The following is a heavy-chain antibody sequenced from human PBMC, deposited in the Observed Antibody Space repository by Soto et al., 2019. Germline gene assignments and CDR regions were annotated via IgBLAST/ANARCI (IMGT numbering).Heavy chain of an antibody. J-gene: IGHJ5*01. Sequence: QVQLVESGGGVVQPGRSLRLSCAASGLISGSDSCMHWVRQAPGKRLEWVAVISYEGSLQYYADAVKGRFTISRDNSKNMVFLQMDSLRVEDTAIYFCGRWWGTIGAYDSWGQGTLVTGSP. CDR3: GRWWGTIGAYDS. CDR2: ISYEGSLQ. CDR1: GLISGSDSC. V-gene: IGHV3-33*01. D-gene: IGHD3-16*01.